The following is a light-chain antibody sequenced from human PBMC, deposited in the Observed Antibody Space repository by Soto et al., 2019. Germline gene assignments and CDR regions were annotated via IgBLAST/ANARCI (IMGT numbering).Light chain of an antibody. CDR1: QSVSSY. Sequence: EIVLTQSPATLSLSPGERGTLSCRASQSVSSYLAWYQQKPGQAPSRLIYDASNRATGIPARCSGRGAGTDFPRTISFLVHVDFRVYDSQQRSNGPPSITLGQGKRVEIK. CDR2: DAS. V-gene: IGKV3-11*01. J-gene: IGKJ5*01. CDR3: QQRSNGPPSIT.